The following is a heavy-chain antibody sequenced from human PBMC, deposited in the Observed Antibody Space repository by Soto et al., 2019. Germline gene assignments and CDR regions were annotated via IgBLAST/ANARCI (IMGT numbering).Heavy chain of an antibody. Sequence: SQTLSLTCAISGDSVSSNSAAWNWIRQSPSRGLEWLGRTYYRSKWYNDYAVSVKSRITINPDTSKNQFSLQLNSVTPEDTAVYYCARDTTPYSSGQGKGGHFDYWGQGTLVTVSS. V-gene: IGHV6-1*01. CDR3: ARDTTPYSSGQGKGGHFDY. D-gene: IGHD6-19*01. J-gene: IGHJ4*02. CDR1: GDSVSSNSAA. CDR2: TYYRSKWYN.